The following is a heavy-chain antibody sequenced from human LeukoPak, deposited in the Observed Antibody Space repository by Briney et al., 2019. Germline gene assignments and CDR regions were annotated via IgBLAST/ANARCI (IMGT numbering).Heavy chain of an antibody. CDR2: IXHSGST. D-gene: IGHD7-27*01. J-gene: IGHJ4*02. V-gene: IGHV4-4*02. CDR1: XXSIXXXXX. CDR3: ARVLDWGVYFEY. Sequence: SETLSLTCAVSXXSIXXXXXXXXXXXXPXXGXEXXGEIXHSGSTNYNPSLRSRVTISVDKSKNQFSLKLSSVTAADTAVYYCARVLDWGVYFEYWGQGTLVSVSS.